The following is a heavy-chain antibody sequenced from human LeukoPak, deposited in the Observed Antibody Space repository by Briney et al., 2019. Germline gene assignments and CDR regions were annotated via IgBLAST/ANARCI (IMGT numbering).Heavy chain of an antibody. CDR2: IPYDGSNK. CDR1: GFTFSSYA. V-gene: IGHV3-30*04. Sequence: PGRTLRLSCAASGFTFSSYAMHWVRQAPGKGLEWVALIPYDGSNKYYADSVKGRFTVSRDNSENTLYLQMNSLRAEDTAVYYCVRGAYSSSWLNFDYWGQGTLVTVSS. D-gene: IGHD6-13*01. J-gene: IGHJ4*02. CDR3: VRGAYSSSWLNFDY.